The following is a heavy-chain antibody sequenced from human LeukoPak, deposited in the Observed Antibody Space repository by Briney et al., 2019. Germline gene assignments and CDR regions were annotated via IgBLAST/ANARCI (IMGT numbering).Heavy chain of an antibody. CDR3: ARDLPSVLLWFGELYY. D-gene: IGHD3-10*01. Sequence: SVKVSCKASGYTFTSYDINWVRQATGQGLEWMGGIIPIFGTANYAQKFQGRVTITADESTSTAYMELSSLRSEDTAVYYCARDLPSVLLWFGELYYWGQGTLVTVSS. CDR1: GYTFTSYD. J-gene: IGHJ4*02. V-gene: IGHV1-69*13. CDR2: IIPIFGTA.